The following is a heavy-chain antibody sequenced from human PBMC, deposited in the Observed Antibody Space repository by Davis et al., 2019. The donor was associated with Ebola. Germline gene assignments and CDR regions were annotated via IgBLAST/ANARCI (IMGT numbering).Heavy chain of an antibody. V-gene: IGHV3-15*01. D-gene: IGHD6-13*01. CDR3: TTDISGYSRAIDY. CDR2: IQSKTGGGTT. CDR1: GFTFSNAW. J-gene: IGHJ4*02. Sequence: GESLKISCAASGFTFSNAWMNWVRQAPGKGLEWVGRIQSKTGGGTTDYAAPVNGRFTVSRDDSKNTLYLQMNSLKTEDTAVYYWTTDISGYSRAIDYWGQGTLVTVSS.